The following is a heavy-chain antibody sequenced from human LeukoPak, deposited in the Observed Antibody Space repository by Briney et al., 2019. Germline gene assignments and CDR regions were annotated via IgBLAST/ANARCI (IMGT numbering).Heavy chain of an antibody. V-gene: IGHV3-30-3*01. D-gene: IGHD3-3*01. CDR2: ISYDGSNK. Sequence: GGSLRLSCAASGFTFSSYAMHWVRQAPGKGLEWVAVISYDGSNKYYADSVKGRFTISRDNSKNTLYLRMNSLRAEDTAVYYCARDGENDFWSGYRYYFDYWGQGTLVTVSS. CDR1: GFTFSSYA. J-gene: IGHJ4*02. CDR3: ARDGENDFWSGYRYYFDY.